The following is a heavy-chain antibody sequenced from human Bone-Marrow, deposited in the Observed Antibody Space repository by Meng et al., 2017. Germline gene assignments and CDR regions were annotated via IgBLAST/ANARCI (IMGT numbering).Heavy chain of an antibody. V-gene: IGHV1-69*13. D-gene: IGHD2-15*01. CDR2: IIPIFGTA. CDR3: ARDRCSGGSCYRGDYYYYGMDV. Sequence: SVKVSCKASGGTFSSYAISWVRQAPGQGLEWMGGIIPIFGTANYAQKFQGRVTITADESTSTAYMELSSLRSEDTAVYYCARDRCSGGSCYRGDYYYYGMDVWGQGTTVTVSS. CDR1: GGTFSSYA. J-gene: IGHJ6*02.